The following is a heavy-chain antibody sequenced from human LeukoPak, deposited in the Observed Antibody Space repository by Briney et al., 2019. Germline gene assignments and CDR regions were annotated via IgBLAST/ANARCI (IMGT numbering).Heavy chain of an antibody. V-gene: IGHV3-43*01. J-gene: IGHJ4*02. CDR1: GFTFIEYT. CDR2: ITWDGGST. CDR3: AKGGYGSGTWEMGIDY. D-gene: IGHD3-10*01. Sequence: PGGSLRLSRAPSGFTFIEYTMNCVRPAPGQGLEWVSLITWDGGSTYYADAVKGRFTVSRDNSKNSLYLQMNSLRTEDTALYYCAKGGYGSGTWEMGIDYWGQGTLVTVSS.